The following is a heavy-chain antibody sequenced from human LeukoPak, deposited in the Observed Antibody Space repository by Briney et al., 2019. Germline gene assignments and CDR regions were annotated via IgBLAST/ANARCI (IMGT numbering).Heavy chain of an antibody. J-gene: IGHJ4*02. D-gene: IGHD2-2*01. V-gene: IGHV3-13*04. CDR3: VRAAMPYIINGRRFDY. CDR1: GFTSSAYD. CDR2: SGTVGDT. Sequence: GGSLRLSCAASGFTSSAYDMHWVRQITGGGLEWVSTSGTVGDTFYSDSVKGRFSISRENAKNSVHLQMNSLRVEDSAIYFCVRAAMPYIINGRRFDYWGQGTLVTVSS.